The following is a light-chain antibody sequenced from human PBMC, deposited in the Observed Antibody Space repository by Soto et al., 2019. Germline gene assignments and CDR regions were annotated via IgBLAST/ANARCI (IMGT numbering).Light chain of an antibody. Sequence: EIVLTQSPATLSLSPGERATLSCRASQSVGTYLVWYQQKPGQAPRLLIYDASKRATGIPDRFSGSGSGTDFTLTISTLEPEDSAVYYCQQRRAWPRVFGGGTRME. CDR1: QSVGTY. J-gene: IGKJ4*01. CDR3: QQRRAWPRV. CDR2: DAS. V-gene: IGKV3-11*01.